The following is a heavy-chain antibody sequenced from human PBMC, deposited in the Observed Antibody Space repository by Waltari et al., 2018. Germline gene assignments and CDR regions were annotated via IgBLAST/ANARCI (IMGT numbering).Heavy chain of an antibody. CDR3: TRGIKRGYSSGPENFDY. D-gene: IGHD5-18*01. CDR2: INAGNGDR. V-gene: IGHV1-3*01. J-gene: IGHJ4*02. CDR1: GYTFTTFS. Sequence: QVQLVQSGAEVKQSGASVKVSCKASGYTFTTFSIHWVRQAPGQRLEWMGWINAGNGDRKYSQKFQGRLTFTRDTSANTAYMDLSSLRSEDTAVYYCTRGIKRGYSSGPENFDYWGQGALVTVSS.